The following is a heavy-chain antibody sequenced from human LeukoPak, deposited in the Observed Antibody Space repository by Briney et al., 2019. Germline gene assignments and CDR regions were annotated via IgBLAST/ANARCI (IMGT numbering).Heavy chain of an antibody. V-gene: IGHV3-7*01. CDR3: ARDPGSWAVAGAPANY. CDR1: GFTFSSYW. Sequence: GGSLRLSCAASGFTFSSYWMSWVREAPGKGLEWVANIKQDGSEKYYVDSVKGRFTISRDNAKNLLYLQMNSLRAEDTAVYYCARDPGSWAVAGAPANYWGQGTLVTVSS. J-gene: IGHJ4*02. CDR2: IKQDGSEK. D-gene: IGHD6-19*01.